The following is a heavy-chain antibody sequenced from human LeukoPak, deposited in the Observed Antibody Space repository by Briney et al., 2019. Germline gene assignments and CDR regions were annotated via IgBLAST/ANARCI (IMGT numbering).Heavy chain of an antibody. CDR1: GVSISSSNSY. Sequence: PSETLSLTCTVSGVSISSSNSYWGWIRQPPGKGLEWISSIYYSGNTYYNASLKSQVSISIDTSKNQFSLRLTSVTAAYTAVYYCARQTSGSYRGGYNWFDPWGQGTLVTVSS. CDR2: IYYSGNT. CDR3: ARQTSGSYRGGYNWFDP. V-gene: IGHV4-39*01. J-gene: IGHJ5*02. D-gene: IGHD1-26*01.